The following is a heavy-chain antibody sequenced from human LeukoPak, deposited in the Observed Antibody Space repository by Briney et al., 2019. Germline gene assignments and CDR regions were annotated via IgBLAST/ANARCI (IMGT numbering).Heavy chain of an antibody. CDR1: GGSFSGHY. V-gene: IGHV4-34*01. Sequence: SETLSLTCAVYGGSFSGHYWSWIRQPPGKGLEWIGEINHSGSTNYNPSLKSRVTISVDTSKNQFSLKLSSVTAADTAVYYCARSYVLRFLEWLSPDYFDYWGQGTLVTVSS. CDR3: ARSYVLRFLEWLSPDYFDY. J-gene: IGHJ4*02. CDR2: INHSGST. D-gene: IGHD3-3*01.